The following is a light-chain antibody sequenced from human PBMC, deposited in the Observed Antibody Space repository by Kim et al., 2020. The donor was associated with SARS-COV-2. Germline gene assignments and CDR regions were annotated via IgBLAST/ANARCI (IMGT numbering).Light chain of an antibody. V-gene: IGLV2-14*03. J-gene: IGLJ2*01. CDR2: GVG. CDR1: SRDVGPYDY. Sequence: GQSITLPCSGTSRDVGPYDYVSWYQQHPATVPKLIISGVGQRPSGVSHRFSASKSGNTASLTISGLQPEDEAHYYCTSFTSSDTWIFGGGTQLTVL. CDR3: TSFTSSDTWI.